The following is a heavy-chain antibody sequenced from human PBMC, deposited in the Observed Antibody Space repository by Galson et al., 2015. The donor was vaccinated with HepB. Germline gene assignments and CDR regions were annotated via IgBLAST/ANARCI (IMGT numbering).Heavy chain of an antibody. CDR3: ARADYSSSWDPQAADYYGMDV. CDR1: GFTVSSNY. V-gene: IGHV3-66*01. CDR2: IYSGGST. Sequence: SLRLSCAASGFTVSSNYMSWVRQAPGKGLEWVSVIYSGGSTYYADSVKGRFTISRDNSKNTLYLQMNSLRAEDTAVYYCARADYSSSWDPQAADYYGMDVWGQGTTVTVSS. J-gene: IGHJ6*02. D-gene: IGHD6-13*01.